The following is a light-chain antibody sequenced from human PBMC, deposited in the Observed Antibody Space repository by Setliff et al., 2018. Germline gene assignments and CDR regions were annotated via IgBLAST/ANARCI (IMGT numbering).Light chain of an antibody. J-gene: IGLJ1*01. Sequence: QSALTQPASVSGSPGQSITISCSGTSSDVGAYDYVSWYQKHPDKAPKLIIYDVNKRPSGVSNRFSGSKSVNTASLTISGLQAEDESDYYCCSYAGNSYVFGTGTKVTVL. CDR1: SSDVGAYDY. V-gene: IGLV2-14*03. CDR3: CSYAGNSYV. CDR2: DVN.